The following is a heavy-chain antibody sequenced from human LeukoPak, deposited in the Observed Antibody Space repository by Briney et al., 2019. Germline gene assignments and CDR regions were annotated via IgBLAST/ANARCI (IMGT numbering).Heavy chain of an antibody. Sequence: GRSLGLSCAASGFTFSNYAMHWVRQAPGKGLEWVAVISYDGTNKYYADSVKGRCTISRDNSKNTLYLQMNSLRAEDTAVFYCARDRSSYEYYFDHWGQGTLVTVSS. D-gene: IGHD5-12*01. J-gene: IGHJ4*02. V-gene: IGHV3-30-3*01. CDR2: ISYDGTNK. CDR3: ARDRSSYEYYFDH. CDR1: GFTFSNYA.